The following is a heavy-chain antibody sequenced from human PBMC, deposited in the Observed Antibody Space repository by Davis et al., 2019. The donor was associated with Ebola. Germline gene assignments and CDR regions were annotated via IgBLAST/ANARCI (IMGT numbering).Heavy chain of an antibody. CDR2: LSGSGTAT. V-gene: IGHV3-23*01. Sequence: PGGSLRPSCAASGFSPSSYAMSWVRQPPGKGLEWVSSLSGSGTATYYANSMKGRFSIPRESSKTTLYLDMNSLRADDTAVYYCSTNCSGATCYSGGDYWGRGTLVTVSS. CDR1: GFSPSSYA. D-gene: IGHD2-15*01. J-gene: IGHJ4*02. CDR3: STNCSGATCYSGGDY.